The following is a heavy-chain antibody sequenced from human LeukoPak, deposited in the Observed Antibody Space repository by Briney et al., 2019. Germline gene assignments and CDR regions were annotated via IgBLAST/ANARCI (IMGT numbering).Heavy chain of an antibody. J-gene: IGHJ4*02. V-gene: IGHV3-30*02. CDR3: AKDRRATTYYYDSSSYYLDY. Sequence: GGSLRLSCAASGFTFSSYGMHWVRQAPGKGLEWVAFIRYDGSNKYYADSVKGRFTISRDNSKNTLYLQMNSLRAEDTAVYYCAKDRRATTYYYDSSSYYLDYWGQGTLVTVSS. D-gene: IGHD3-22*01. CDR2: IRYDGSNK. CDR1: GFTFSSYG.